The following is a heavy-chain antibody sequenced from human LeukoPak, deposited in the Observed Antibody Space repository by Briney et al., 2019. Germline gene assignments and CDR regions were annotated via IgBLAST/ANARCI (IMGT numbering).Heavy chain of an antibody. CDR2: ISGYNGKT. V-gene: IGHV1-18*01. J-gene: IGHJ5*02. CDR1: GYKFIDFG. CDR3: ARWETGSWFDP. D-gene: IGHD1-14*01. Sequence: ASVKVSCKASGYKFIDFGITWVRQAPGQGLEWMGWISGYNGKTNYAQKFQGRVTMTTDTSTNTVYLELRSLRSDDTAVYYCARWETGSWFDPWGQGTLVTISS.